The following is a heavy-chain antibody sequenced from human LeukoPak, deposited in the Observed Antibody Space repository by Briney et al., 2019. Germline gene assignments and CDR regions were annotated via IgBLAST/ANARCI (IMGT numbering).Heavy chain of an antibody. J-gene: IGHJ4*02. CDR1: GYIFTAYY. CDR3: ASYPRYVSSPPFDY. Sequence: ASVKVSCKASGYIFTAYYMHWVRHAPGQGFEWMGWINPNTGDTSYAQKFQGRVTMTRDTTISTAYMDLSSLTSDDAAVYYCASYPRYVSSPPFDYWGQGTQVSVSS. CDR2: INPNTGDT. V-gene: IGHV1-2*02. D-gene: IGHD2-15*01.